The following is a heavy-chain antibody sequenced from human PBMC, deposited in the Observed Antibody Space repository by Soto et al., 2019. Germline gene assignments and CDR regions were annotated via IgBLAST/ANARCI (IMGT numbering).Heavy chain of an antibody. J-gene: IGHJ3*02. Sequence: GESLKISCKGSGYRFTSYWIGWVRQMPGKGLEWMGIIYPGDSDTRYSPSFQGQVTISADKSISTAYLQWSSLKASDTAMYYCARQYCSGGSCYSGRHAFDIWGQGTMVTVSS. CDR1: GYRFTSYW. D-gene: IGHD2-15*01. CDR2: IYPGDSDT. CDR3: ARQYCSGGSCYSGRHAFDI. V-gene: IGHV5-51*01.